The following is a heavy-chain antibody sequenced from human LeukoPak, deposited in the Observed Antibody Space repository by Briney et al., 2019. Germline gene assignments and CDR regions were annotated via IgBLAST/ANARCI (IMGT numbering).Heavy chain of an antibody. CDR1: GFSFRSFG. V-gene: IGHV3-30*02. CDR3: AKASGGNFYGLDV. J-gene: IGHJ6*02. Sequence: GGSLRLSCAASGFSFRSFGMHWVRQAPGKGLEWVTFIRSDESYKYYADSVKGRFTISRDTPRNTLYLQMNSLRTEDTAVYYCAKASGGNFYGLDVWGQGITVTVSS. D-gene: IGHD2-15*01. CDR2: IRSDESYK.